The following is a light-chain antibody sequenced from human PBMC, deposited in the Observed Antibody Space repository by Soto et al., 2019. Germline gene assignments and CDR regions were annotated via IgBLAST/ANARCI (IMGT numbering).Light chain of an antibody. CDR2: EVS. CDR3: ASYTSRATLA. V-gene: IGLV2-14*01. Sequence: QSALTQPASVSGSPGQSITVSCTGTTNDVGGYNFVAWYQQHPGKAPKLIIYEVSFRPSGVSNRFSGSKSGNTASLTISGLQAEDEADYYCASYTSRATLAFGGGTKLTVL. CDR1: TNDVGGYNF. J-gene: IGLJ2*01.